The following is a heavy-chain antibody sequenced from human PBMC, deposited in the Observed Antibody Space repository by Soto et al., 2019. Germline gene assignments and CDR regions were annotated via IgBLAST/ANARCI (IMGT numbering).Heavy chain of an antibody. CDR3: AKFVTTLRFLEWLLPTLDAFDI. CDR2: IIGSGGST. V-gene: IGHV3-23*04. Sequence: EVQLVESGGGLVQPGGSLRLSCAASGFTFSSYAMSWVRQAPGKGLEWVSAIIGSGGSTYYAASVKGRFTISRDNSKNTLYWQMNSLRAEDTAVYYCAKFVTTLRFLEWLLPTLDAFDIWGKGRMVTVSS. CDR1: GFTFSSYA. J-gene: IGHJ3*02. D-gene: IGHD3-3*01.